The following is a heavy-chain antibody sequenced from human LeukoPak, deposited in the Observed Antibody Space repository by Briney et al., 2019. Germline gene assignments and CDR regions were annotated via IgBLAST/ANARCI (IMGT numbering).Heavy chain of an antibody. V-gene: IGHV4-34*01. J-gene: IGHJ4*02. CDR3: ARSRLVYCNSTSCSYFDY. CDR1: GGSFSGYY. Sequence: SETLSLTCPVYGGSFSGYYWSWIRQPPAKGLEGIGEINHSGSTNYNPSLHSRVTISIDTSQNQFSLKMRSVTAEDTAVYHCARSRLVYCNSTSCSYFDYWGQGTLVTVSS. D-gene: IGHD2-2*01. CDR2: INHSGST.